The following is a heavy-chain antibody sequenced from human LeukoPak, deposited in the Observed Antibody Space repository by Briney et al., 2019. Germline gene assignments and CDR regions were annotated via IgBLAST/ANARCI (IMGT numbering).Heavy chain of an antibody. V-gene: IGHV3-74*01. CDR2: INSDGSST. J-gene: IGHJ4*02. CDR1: GFTFSSYW. D-gene: IGHD3-9*01. Sequence: GGLRLSCAASGFTFSSYWMHWVRQAPGKGLVWVSRINSDGSSTSYADSVKGRFTISRDNSKNTLYLQMNSLRAGDTAVYYCARDLVGYFDWLGGEEVDYWGQGTLVTVSS. CDR3: ARDLVGYFDWLGGEEVDY.